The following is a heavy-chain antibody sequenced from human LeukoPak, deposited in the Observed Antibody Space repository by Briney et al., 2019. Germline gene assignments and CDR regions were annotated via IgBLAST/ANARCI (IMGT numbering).Heavy chain of an antibody. Sequence: ASVKVSCKASGYTFTGYYMHWVRQAPGQGLEWMGWINPNSGGTNYAQKFQGRVTMTGDTSTNTVCMELSSLRSEDTAMYYCAREWVHYTYGSPPIDYWGQGTLVTVSS. V-gene: IGHV1-2*02. CDR1: GYTFTGYY. J-gene: IGHJ4*02. D-gene: IGHD5-18*01. CDR2: INPNSGGT. CDR3: AREWVHYTYGSPPIDY.